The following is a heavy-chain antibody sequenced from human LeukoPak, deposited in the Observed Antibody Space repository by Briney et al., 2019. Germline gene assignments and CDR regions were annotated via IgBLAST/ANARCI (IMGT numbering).Heavy chain of an antibody. CDR2: IIPILGIA. V-gene: IGHV1-69*02. CDR3: ASAPLGSLDY. D-gene: IGHD3-16*01. CDR1: GGTFSSYT. J-gene: IGHJ4*02. Sequence: SVKVSCKASGGTFSSYTISWVRQAPGQGLEWMGRIIPILGIANYAQKLQGRVTITADKSTSTAYMELSSLRSEDTAVYYCASAPLGSLDYWGQGTLVTVSS.